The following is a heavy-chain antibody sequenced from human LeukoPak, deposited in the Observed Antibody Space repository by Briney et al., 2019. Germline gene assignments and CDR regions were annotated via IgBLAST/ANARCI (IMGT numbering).Heavy chain of an antibody. CDR2: ISYDGSNK. Sequence: GGSLRLSCAASGFAFSSYSMNWVRQAPGKGLEWVAVISYDGSNKYYADSVKGRFTISRDNSKNTLYLQMGSLRAEDMAVYYCARGYSSGWYQFDYWGQGTLVTVSS. CDR3: ARGYSSGWYQFDY. CDR1: GFAFSSYS. D-gene: IGHD6-19*01. V-gene: IGHV3-30*03. J-gene: IGHJ4*02.